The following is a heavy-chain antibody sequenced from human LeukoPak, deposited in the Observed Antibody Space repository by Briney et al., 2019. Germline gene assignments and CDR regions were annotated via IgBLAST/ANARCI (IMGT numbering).Heavy chain of an antibody. V-gene: IGHV1-69*06. D-gene: IGHD6-13*01. CDR1: GGTFSSYA. CDR3: ATRYSTANNWFDP. Sequence: SVKVSCKASGGTFSSYAISWVRQAPGQGLEWMGGIIPIFGTANYAQKFQGRVTITADKCTSTAYMELSSLRSEDTAVYYCATRYSTANNWFDPWGQGTLVTVSS. CDR2: IIPIFGTA. J-gene: IGHJ5*02.